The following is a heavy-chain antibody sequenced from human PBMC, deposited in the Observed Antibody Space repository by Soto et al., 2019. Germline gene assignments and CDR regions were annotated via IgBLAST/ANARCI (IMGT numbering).Heavy chain of an antibody. V-gene: IGHV5-10-1*01. Sequence: PGESLKISCKGSGYSFTSYWISWVRQMPGKGLEWMGRIDPSDSYTNYSPSFQGYVTISADKSISTAYLQWSSLKASDTAMYYCARHPSGEQWLRYYFDYWGQGTLVTVSS. CDR3: ARHPSGEQWLRYYFDY. J-gene: IGHJ4*02. D-gene: IGHD6-19*01. CDR1: GYSFTSYW. CDR2: IDPSDSYT.